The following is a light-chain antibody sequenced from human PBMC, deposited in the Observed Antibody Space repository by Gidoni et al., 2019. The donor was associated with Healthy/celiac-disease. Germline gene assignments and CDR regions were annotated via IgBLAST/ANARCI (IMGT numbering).Light chain of an antibody. J-gene: IGKJ1*01. CDR1: QSISSW. CDR3: QQYNSYSRT. Sequence: DIQMPHSPSTLFASVGDRVTITFQASQSISSWLAWYQQKPGKAPKLLIYKASSLESGVPSRFSGSGSGTEFTLTISSLQPDDFATYYCQQYNSYSRTFGQGTKVEIK. V-gene: IGKV1-5*03. CDR2: KAS.